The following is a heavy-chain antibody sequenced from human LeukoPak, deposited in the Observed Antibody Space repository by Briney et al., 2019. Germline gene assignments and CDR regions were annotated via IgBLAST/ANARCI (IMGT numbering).Heavy chain of an antibody. CDR2: IYYSGST. J-gene: IGHJ6*03. Sequence: PSETLSLTCTVSGGSISSYYWSWIRQPPGKGLEWIGYIYYSGSTNYNPSLKSRVTISVDTSKNQFSLKLSSVTAAETAVYYCAREGRYRYGYNEYHSYMDIWGKGTTVTVSS. V-gene: IGHV4-59*01. CDR1: GGSISSYY. D-gene: IGHD5-24*01. CDR3: AREGRYRYGYNEYHSYMDI.